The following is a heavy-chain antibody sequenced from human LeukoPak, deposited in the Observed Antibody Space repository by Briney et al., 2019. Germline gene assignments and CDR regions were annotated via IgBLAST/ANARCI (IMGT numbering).Heavy chain of an antibody. D-gene: IGHD3-10*01. CDR2: IDHSGST. J-gene: IGHJ5*02. CDR3: ARDSGTTGEVKFDP. Sequence: SEALSLTCSASGYSISCGDYWGWIRQPPRKGQGLIGSIDHSGSTYYNPSLKSRVTISVDTSKNQYSLRLSSVTAADTAVYYCARDSGTTGEVKFDPWGQGTLVTVSS. CDR1: GYSISCGDY. V-gene: IGHV4-38-2*02.